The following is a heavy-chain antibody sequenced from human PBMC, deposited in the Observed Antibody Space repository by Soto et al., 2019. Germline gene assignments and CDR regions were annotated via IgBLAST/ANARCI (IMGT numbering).Heavy chain of an antibody. D-gene: IGHD3-3*01. CDR2: ISASGDST. J-gene: IGHJ5*02. CDR3: AKTPLTILPGIFSFDP. Sequence: PGGSLRLSCAASGFTFNSYAMSWVRQAPGKGLEWVSAISASGDSTYYADAVKGRFTISRDNSKNTLYLEMNSLRAEDTALYYCAKTPLTILPGIFSFDPWGQGTRVTVSS. CDR1: GFTFNSYA. V-gene: IGHV3-23*01.